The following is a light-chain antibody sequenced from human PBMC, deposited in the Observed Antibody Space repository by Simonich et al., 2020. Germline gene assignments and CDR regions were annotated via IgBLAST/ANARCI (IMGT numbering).Light chain of an antibody. CDR3: QQYGSSRT. V-gene: IGKV3-15*01. Sequence: EIVMTQSSATLSVSPGERATLSCRASQSVSSNLAWYQQKPGQAPRLLIYGASTRATGIPARFSGSGSGTEFTLTISSMQSEDFAVYYCQQYGSSRTFGQGTKLEIK. CDR2: GAS. CDR1: QSVSSN. J-gene: IGKJ2*02.